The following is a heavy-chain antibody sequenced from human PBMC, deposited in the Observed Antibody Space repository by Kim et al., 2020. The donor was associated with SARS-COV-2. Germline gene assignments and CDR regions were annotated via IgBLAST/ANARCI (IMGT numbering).Heavy chain of an antibody. V-gene: IGHV4-59*01. J-gene: IGHJ6*02. D-gene: IGHD4-17*01. CDR3: ARDPHGDAYYYYGMDV. Sequence: SLKSRVTISVDTSKNQFSLKLSSVTAADTAVYYCARDPHGDAYYYYGMDVWGQGTTVTVSS.